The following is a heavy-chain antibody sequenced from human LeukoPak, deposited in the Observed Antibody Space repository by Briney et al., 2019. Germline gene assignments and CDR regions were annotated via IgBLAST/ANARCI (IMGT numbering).Heavy chain of an antibody. J-gene: IGHJ5*02. CDR1: GGSISSYY. Sequence: SETLSLTCTVSGGSISSYYWSWIRQPPGKGLEWIGYIYYSGSTNYNPSLKSRVTISVDTSKNQFSLKLSSVTAADTAVYYCARSGAVVSMANWFDPWGQGTLVTVSS. CDR2: IYYSGST. V-gene: IGHV4-59*01. D-gene: IGHD2-15*01. CDR3: ARSGAVVSMANWFDP.